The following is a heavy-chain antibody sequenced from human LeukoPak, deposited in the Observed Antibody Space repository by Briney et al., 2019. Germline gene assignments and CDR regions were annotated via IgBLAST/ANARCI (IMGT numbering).Heavy chain of an antibody. V-gene: IGHV4-4*02. CDR2: IYHSGSN. CDR3: ARDFNDQGKIAY. CDR1: GGSISSSNW. D-gene: IGHD2-8*01. Sequence: PSGTLSLTCAVSGGSISSSNWWSWVRQPPGKGLEWIGEIYHSGSNNYNPSLKSRVTISVDNSNNQFSLKLSSVTAADTAVYYCARDFNDQGKIAYWGQGTLVTVSS. J-gene: IGHJ4*02.